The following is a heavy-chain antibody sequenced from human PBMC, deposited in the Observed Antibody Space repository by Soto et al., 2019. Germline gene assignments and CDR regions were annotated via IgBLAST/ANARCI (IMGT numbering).Heavy chain of an antibody. V-gene: IGHV4-39*01. CDR1: GGSISSSSYY. J-gene: IGHJ5*02. CDR2: IYYSGST. D-gene: IGHD2-15*01. CDR3: ARHATPRGWYSVTSSSWFDP. Sequence: QLQLQESGPGLVKPSETLSLTGTVSGGSISSSSYYWGWIRQPPGKGLEWIGSIYYSGSTYYNPSLKSRVTISVDTSKNQFSLKLSSVTAADTAVYYCARHATPRGWYSVTSSSWFDPWGQGTLVTVSS.